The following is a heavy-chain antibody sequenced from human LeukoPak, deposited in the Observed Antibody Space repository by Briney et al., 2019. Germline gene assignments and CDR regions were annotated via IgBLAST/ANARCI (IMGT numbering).Heavy chain of an antibody. D-gene: IGHD3-10*01. V-gene: IGHV1-2*04. CDR3: ARGNYGSGSYSPDY. CDR2: INPNSGGT. Sequence: ASVKVSCKASGYTFTGYYMHWVRQAPGQGLEWMGWINPNSGGTNYAQKFQGWVTMTRDTSISTAYMELSRLRSDDTAVYYCARGNYGSGSYSPDYWGQGTLVTVSS. CDR1: GYTFTGYY. J-gene: IGHJ4*02.